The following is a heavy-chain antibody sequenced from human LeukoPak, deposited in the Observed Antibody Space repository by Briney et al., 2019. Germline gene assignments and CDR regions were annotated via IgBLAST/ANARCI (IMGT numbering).Heavy chain of an antibody. V-gene: IGHV5-51*01. Sequence: GESLKISCKGSGYSFTSYWIGWVRQMPGKGLEWMGIIYPGDSDTRYSPSFQGQVTISADKSIGTAYLQWSSLKASDTAMYYCARQYSSSWYYFDYWGQGTLVTVSS. J-gene: IGHJ4*02. CDR3: ARQYSSSWYYFDY. D-gene: IGHD6-13*01. CDR1: GYSFTSYW. CDR2: IYPGDSDT.